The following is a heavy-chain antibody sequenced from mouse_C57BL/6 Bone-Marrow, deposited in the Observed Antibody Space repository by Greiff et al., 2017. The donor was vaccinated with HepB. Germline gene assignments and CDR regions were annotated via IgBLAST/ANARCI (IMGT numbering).Heavy chain of an antibody. CDR2: ISYDGSN. CDR1: GYSITSGYY. V-gene: IGHV3-6*01. J-gene: IGHJ3*01. CDR3: AKRAWFAY. Sequence: DSGPGLVKPSQSLSLTCSVTGYSITSGYYWNWIRQFPGNKLEWMGYISYDGSNNYNPSLKNRISITRDTSKNQFFLKLNSVTTEDTATYYCAKRAWFAYWGQGTLVTVSA.